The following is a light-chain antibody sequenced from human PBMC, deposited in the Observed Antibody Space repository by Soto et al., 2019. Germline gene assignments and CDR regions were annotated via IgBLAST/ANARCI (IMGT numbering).Light chain of an antibody. J-gene: IGLJ2*01. CDR2: EVI. CDR1: SSDIGGHNY. CDR3: SSFTSTSTVI. V-gene: IGLV2-14*01. Sequence: QSVLTQPASVSGSLGQSITISCTGTSSDIGGHNYVSWYQLHPGKAPKVLIFEVIKRPSGFSTRFSGSKSGNMASLTISGLRPEDEGDYYCSSFTSTSTVILGGGTKVTVL.